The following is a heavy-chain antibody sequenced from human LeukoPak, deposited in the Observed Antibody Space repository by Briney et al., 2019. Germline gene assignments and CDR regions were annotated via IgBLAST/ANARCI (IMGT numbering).Heavy chain of an antibody. V-gene: IGHV4-59*01. CDR3: ARYSGSYPHDAFDI. D-gene: IGHD1-26*01. J-gene: IGHJ3*02. Sequence: TTSETLSLTCTVSGGSISSYYWSWIRQPPGKGLEWIGYIYYSGSTSYNPSLKSRVTISVDTSKNHFSLKLSSVTAADTAVYYCARYSGSYPHDAFDIWGQGTMVTVSS. CDR1: GGSISSYY. CDR2: IYYSGST.